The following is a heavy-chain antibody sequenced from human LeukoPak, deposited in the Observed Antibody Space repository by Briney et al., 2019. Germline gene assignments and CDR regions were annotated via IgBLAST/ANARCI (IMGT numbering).Heavy chain of an antibody. CDR3: AKDLRFSYFDY. D-gene: IGHD3-3*01. CDR1: GFTFSSYG. J-gene: IGHJ4*02. V-gene: IGHV3-33*06. Sequence: GGSLRLSCAASGFTFSSYGMHWVRQAPGKGLEWVAVIWYDGSNKYYADSVKGRFTISRDNSKNTLYLQMNSLRAEDTAVYCCAKDLRFSYFDYWGQGTLVTVSS. CDR2: IWYDGSNK.